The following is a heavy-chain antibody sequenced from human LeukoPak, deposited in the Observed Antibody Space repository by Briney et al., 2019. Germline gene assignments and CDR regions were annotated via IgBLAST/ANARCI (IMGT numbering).Heavy chain of an antibody. CDR3: ARDNDSRDPPHFDY. Sequence: PLETLSLTCTVSGGSISSYYWSWIRQPPGKGLEWIGYIYYSGSTNYNPSLKSRVTISVDTSKNQFSLKLSSVTAADTAVYYCARDNDSRDPPHFDYWGQGTLVTVSS. CDR1: GGSISSYY. D-gene: IGHD3-16*01. V-gene: IGHV4-59*01. J-gene: IGHJ4*02. CDR2: IYYSGST.